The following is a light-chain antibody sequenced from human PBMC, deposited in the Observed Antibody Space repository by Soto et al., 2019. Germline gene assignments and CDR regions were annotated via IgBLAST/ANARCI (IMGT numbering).Light chain of an antibody. Sequence: IVMTQSPAPLSVSPGERATLSCRASQSVGRSLAWYQQKPGQAPRLLMYGTSARATGIPATFSGSGSGTEFILTISSLQSEDFAVYYCQQYSKWPLTFGGGTKVDIK. CDR2: GTS. J-gene: IGKJ4*01. CDR1: QSVGRS. V-gene: IGKV3-15*01. CDR3: QQYSKWPLT.